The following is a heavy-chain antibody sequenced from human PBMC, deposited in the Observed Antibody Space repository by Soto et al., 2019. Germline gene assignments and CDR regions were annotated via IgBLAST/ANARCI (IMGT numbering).Heavy chain of an antibody. D-gene: IGHD3-3*01. CDR2: FDPEDGET. J-gene: IGHJ6*02. V-gene: IGHV1-24*01. CDR1: GYTLTELS. Sequence: WASVKVSCKVSGYTLTELSMHWVRQAPGKGLEWMGGFDPEDGETIYAQKFQGRVTMTEDTSTDTAYMELSSLRSEDTAVYYCAVFWSGYVPPRYYYGMDVWGQGTTVTV. CDR3: AVFWSGYVPPRYYYGMDV.